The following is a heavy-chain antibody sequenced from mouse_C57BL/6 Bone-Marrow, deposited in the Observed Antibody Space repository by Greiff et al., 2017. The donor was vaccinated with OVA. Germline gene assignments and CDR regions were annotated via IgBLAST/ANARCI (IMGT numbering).Heavy chain of an antibody. V-gene: IGHV12-3*01. CDR3: AGDRRGGVDY. CDR2: ITHSGET. Sequence: VQLQESGPGLVKPSQSLFLTCSITGFPITSGYYWIWIRQSPGKPLEWMGYITHSGETFYNPSLQSPISITRETSKNQFFLQLNSVTTEDTAMYYCAGDRRGGVDYWGQGTTLAVSS. CDR1: GFPITSGYY. J-gene: IGHJ2*01.